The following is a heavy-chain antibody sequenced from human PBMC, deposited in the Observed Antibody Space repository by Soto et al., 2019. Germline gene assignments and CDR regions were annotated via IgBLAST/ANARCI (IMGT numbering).Heavy chain of an antibody. J-gene: IGHJ6*02. Sequence: EVQLVESGGGLVQPGGSLRLSCAASGFTFSIYWMHWVRQAPGKGPVWVSRIDNAGSSASYADSVKGRFTISRDNAKNTLYLQMNSLRAEDTAVYYCTRVGGSVSGMDVWGQGTTVTVSS. D-gene: IGHD1-26*01. CDR3: TRVGGSVSGMDV. CDR2: IDNAGSSA. V-gene: IGHV3-74*01. CDR1: GFTFSIYW.